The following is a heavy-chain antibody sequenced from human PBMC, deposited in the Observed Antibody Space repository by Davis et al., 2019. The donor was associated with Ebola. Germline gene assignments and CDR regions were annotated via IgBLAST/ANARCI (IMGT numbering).Heavy chain of an antibody. CDR2: IWYDGSNK. Sequence: PGGSLRLSCAASGFTFSSYGMHWVRQAPGKGLEWVAVIWYDGSNKYYADSVKGRFTISRANAKSSLYLQMNSLRAEDTAVYYCARDGRPKIVGATRRDYYYYYGMDVWGQGTTVTVSS. J-gene: IGHJ6*02. D-gene: IGHD1-26*01. CDR1: GFTFSSYG. V-gene: IGHV3-33*01. CDR3: ARDGRPKIVGATRRDYYYYYGMDV.